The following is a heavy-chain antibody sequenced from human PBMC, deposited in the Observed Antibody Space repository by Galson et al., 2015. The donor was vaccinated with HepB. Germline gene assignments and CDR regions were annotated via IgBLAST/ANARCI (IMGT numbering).Heavy chain of an antibody. Sequence: SVKVSCKASGYSFTSYDINWVRQATGQGLGWMGWMNPVSGHTGYAPKFQDRVTMTRNPSITTAYMELRSLTSEDTAVYFCARAAYCSGGTCYMFDQWGQGTLVTVSS. CDR2: MNPVSGHT. D-gene: IGHD2-15*01. CDR1: GYSFTSYD. J-gene: IGHJ4*02. V-gene: IGHV1-8*01. CDR3: ARAAYCSGGTCYMFDQ.